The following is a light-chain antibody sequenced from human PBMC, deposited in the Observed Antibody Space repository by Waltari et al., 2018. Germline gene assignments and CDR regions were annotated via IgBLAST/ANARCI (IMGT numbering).Light chain of an antibody. Sequence: DVVMTQSPDARAVSLGEWATINCKSNQSLLYSSNNKNYLAWYQQKAGQPPKLLTYWASTREYGVPDRFSASGSGTDFTLTISSLQAEDVAVYYCQQYYTSPYTFGQGTKLEIK. CDR3: QQYYTSPYT. J-gene: IGKJ2*01. CDR1: QSLLYSSNNKNY. CDR2: WAS. V-gene: IGKV4-1*01.